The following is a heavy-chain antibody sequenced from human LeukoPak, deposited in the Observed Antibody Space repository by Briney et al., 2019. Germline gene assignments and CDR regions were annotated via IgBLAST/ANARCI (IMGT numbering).Heavy chain of an antibody. Sequence: QPGGSLRLSCAASGFTLRNYAIHWVRQAPGRGLEWVAVISYDGRTIFYADSVKGRFTISRDNSRNTLSLQMNSLRPEDTAIYSCVREGLVVVSVPTFYFDYWGQGTLVTVSS. D-gene: IGHD2-15*01. J-gene: IGHJ4*02. V-gene: IGHV3-30*01. CDR1: GFTLRNYA. CDR2: ISYDGRTI. CDR3: VREGLVVVSVPTFYFDY.